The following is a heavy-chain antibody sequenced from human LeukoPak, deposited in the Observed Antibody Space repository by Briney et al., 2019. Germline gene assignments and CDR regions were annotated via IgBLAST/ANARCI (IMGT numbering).Heavy chain of an antibody. Sequence: PGGSLRLSCAASGFTFSSYAMSWVRQAPGKGLEWVSSISPDSGFIPQPDSVKGRFTISRDNAKNSLYLQMESLRVEDTAVYYCANFQTVGVKPFEHWGQGTLVTVSS. J-gene: IGHJ5*02. CDR2: ISPDSGFI. CDR3: ANFQTVGVKPFEH. D-gene: IGHD1-26*01. CDR1: GFTFSSYA. V-gene: IGHV3-21*01.